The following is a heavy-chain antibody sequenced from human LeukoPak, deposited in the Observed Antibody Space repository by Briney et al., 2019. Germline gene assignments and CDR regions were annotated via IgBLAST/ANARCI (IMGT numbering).Heavy chain of an antibody. J-gene: IGHJ4*02. Sequence: GGSLRLSCAASGFTFSSYGMHWVRQAPGKGLEWVAVISYDGSSKYYADSVKGRFTISRDNSKNTLYLQMNSLRAEDTAVYYCAKDRTGYSSGWYALVDYWGQGTLVTVSS. D-gene: IGHD6-19*01. V-gene: IGHV3-30*18. CDR1: GFTFSSYG. CDR2: ISYDGSSK. CDR3: AKDRTGYSSGWYALVDY.